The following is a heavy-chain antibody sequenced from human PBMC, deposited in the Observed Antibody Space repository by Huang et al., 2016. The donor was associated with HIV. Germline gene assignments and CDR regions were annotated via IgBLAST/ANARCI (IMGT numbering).Heavy chain of an antibody. D-gene: IGHD5-12*01. CDR3: ARGQKWLREGLDY. J-gene: IGHJ4*02. CDR2: MNPNSGNT. Sequence: QVQLVQSGAEVKKPGASVRVSCKASGYTFTSDEINWVRQDTGKGREVMVGMNPNSGNTGYAKKVQGRVTITRNTSISTAYMGLSSLRSEDTAVYYCARGQKWLREGLDYWGQGTLVTVSS. V-gene: IGHV1-8*03. CDR1: GYTFTSDE.